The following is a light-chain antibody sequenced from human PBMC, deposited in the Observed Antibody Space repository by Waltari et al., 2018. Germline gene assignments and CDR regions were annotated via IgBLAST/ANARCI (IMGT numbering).Light chain of an antibody. J-gene: IGLJ2*01. Sequence: SYGLTQPPSVSVSPGQTASITCSGGKLGDKYACWYQQKPGQSPVLVIYQDSKRPSGIPERFSGSNSGNTATLTISGTQAMDEADYYCQAWDSSTVVFGGGTKLTVL. CDR3: QAWDSSTVV. CDR1: KLGDKY. V-gene: IGLV3-1*01. CDR2: QDS.